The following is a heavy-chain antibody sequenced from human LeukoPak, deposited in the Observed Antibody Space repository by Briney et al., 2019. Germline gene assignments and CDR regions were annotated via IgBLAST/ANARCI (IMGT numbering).Heavy chain of an antibody. V-gene: IGHV3-23*01. D-gene: IGHD4-23*01. CDR1: GFPFSSYA. CDR2: ISGSGSSK. J-gene: IGHJ3*02. Sequence: GGSLRLSCAASGFPFSSYAMSWVRQAPGKGLKWVSAISGSGSSKYYADSVKGRFTISRDNSKNTLDLQMKSLRAEDTAVYFCAKGLSTVVFYGSDAFDIWGQGTMITVSA. CDR3: AKGLSTVVFYGSDAFDI.